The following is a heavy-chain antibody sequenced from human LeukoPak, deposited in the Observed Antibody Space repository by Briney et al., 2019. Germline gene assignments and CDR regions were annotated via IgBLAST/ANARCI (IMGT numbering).Heavy chain of an antibody. D-gene: IGHD2-2*01. Sequence: GGSLRLSCAASGFTFSSYAMSWVRQVPGKRLKWVSAITSSGGSTYHADSVKGRFTISRDNSKNTLYLQMNSLRDEDTAVYYCVKGSSSSRPYYFDYWGQGTLVTVSS. CDR2: ITSSGGST. J-gene: IGHJ4*02. CDR3: VKGSSSSRPYYFDY. V-gene: IGHV3-23*01. CDR1: GFTFSSYA.